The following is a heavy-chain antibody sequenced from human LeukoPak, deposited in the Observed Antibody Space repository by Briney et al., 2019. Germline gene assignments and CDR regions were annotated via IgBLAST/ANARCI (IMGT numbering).Heavy chain of an antibody. V-gene: IGHV3-23*01. D-gene: IGHD2-21*01. J-gene: IGHJ4*02. CDR1: GLAFSSHA. CDR2: ITDSGGST. Sequence: GGSLRLSCEASGLAFSSHAMTWVRQGPGKGLEWVSGITDSGGSTYHAESVKGRFTISRDNSKNMLYLQMNSLRAEDTAVYYCATRPPSQTYFGVLDYWGQGTLVTASS. CDR3: ATRPPSQTYFGVLDY.